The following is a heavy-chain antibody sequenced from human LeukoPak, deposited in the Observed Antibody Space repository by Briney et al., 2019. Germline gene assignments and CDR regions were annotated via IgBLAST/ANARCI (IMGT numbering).Heavy chain of an antibody. CDR1: GYSFSSYS. CDR3: ARAPYTSGWYRGDNDY. J-gene: IGHJ4*02. CDR2: ISGSSGTR. D-gene: IGHD6-19*01. V-gene: IGHV3-48*01. Sequence: GGSLRLSCAASGYSFSSYSMNWVRQAPGKGLEWVSYISGSSGTRYYADSVKGRFTISRDNAKNSLYLQMNSLRSEDPAVYYWARAPYTSGWYRGDNDYWGQGTLVTVSS.